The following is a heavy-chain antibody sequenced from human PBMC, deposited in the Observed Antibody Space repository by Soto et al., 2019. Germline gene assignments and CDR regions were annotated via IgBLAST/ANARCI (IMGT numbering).Heavy chain of an antibody. CDR3: VSSGEDWFDP. J-gene: IGHJ5*02. Sequence: SETLSLTCAASGGSISSSNWWSWVRQPPGKGLEWIGEIYHSGSTNYNPPLKSRVTISVDKSKNQFSLKLSSVTAADTAVYYCVSSGEDWFDPWGQGTLVTVSS. D-gene: IGHD3-22*01. CDR2: IYHSGST. CDR1: GGSISSSNW. V-gene: IGHV4-4*02.